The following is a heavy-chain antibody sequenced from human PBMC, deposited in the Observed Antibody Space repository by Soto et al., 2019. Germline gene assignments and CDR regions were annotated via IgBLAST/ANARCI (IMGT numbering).Heavy chain of an antibody. V-gene: IGHV5-10-1*01. CDR3: ARQIYDSDTGPNFQYYFDS. CDR1: GYSFAGYW. D-gene: IGHD3-22*01. Sequence: GSSLKISCQGSGYSFAGYWITWVRQKPGKGLEWMGRIDPSDSQTYYSPSFRGHVTISVTKSITTVFLQWSSLRASDTAMYYCARQIYDSDTGPNFQYYFDSWGQGTPVTVSS. J-gene: IGHJ4*02. CDR2: IDPSDSQT.